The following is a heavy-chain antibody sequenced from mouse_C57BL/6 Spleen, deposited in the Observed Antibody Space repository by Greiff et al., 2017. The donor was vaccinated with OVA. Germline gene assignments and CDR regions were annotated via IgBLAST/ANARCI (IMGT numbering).Heavy chain of an antibody. CDR1: GFTFSDYG. J-gene: IGHJ2*01. Sequence: EVQVVESGGGLVKPGGSLKLSCAASGFTFSDYGMHWVRQAPEKGLEWVAYISSGSSTIYYADTVKGRFTISRDNAKNTLFLQMTSLRSEDTAMYYCASSPWGAFDYWGQGTTLTVSS. D-gene: IGHD4-1*01. CDR3: ASSPWGAFDY. V-gene: IGHV5-17*01. CDR2: ISSGSSTI.